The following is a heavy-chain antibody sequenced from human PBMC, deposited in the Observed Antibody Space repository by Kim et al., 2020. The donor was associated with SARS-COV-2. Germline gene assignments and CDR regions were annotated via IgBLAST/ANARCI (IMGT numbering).Heavy chain of an antibody. J-gene: IGHJ3*02. D-gene: IGHD2-15*01. Sequence: GGSLRLSCAASGLTFDDYAMHWVRQAPGKGLEWVSGISWNSGSIVYADSVEGRFTISRDNAKNSLYLQMNSLRAEDTALYYCAKGRAGCSGGSCYYHDGFDIWGQGTMVTVSS. CDR3: AKGRAGCSGGSCYYHDGFDI. CDR1: GLTFDDYA. V-gene: IGHV3-9*01. CDR2: ISWNSGSI.